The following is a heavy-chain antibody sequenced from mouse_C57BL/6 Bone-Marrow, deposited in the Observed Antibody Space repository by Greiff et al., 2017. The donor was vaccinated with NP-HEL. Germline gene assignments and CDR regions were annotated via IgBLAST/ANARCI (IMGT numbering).Heavy chain of an antibody. CDR3: ARGYYDYSSPWFAY. Sequence: QVQLQQPGAELVKPGASVKLSCKASGYTFTSYWMHWVKQRPGQGLEWIGMIHPNSGSTNYNEKFKSKATLTVDKSSSTAYMQLSSLTSEDSAVYYCARGYYDYSSPWFAYCGRGTLVTVSA. J-gene: IGHJ3*01. CDR1: GYTFTSYW. V-gene: IGHV1-64*01. D-gene: IGHD2-4*01. CDR2: IHPNSGST.